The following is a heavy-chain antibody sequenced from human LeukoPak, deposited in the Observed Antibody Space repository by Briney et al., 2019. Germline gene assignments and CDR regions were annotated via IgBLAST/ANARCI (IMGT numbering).Heavy chain of an antibody. CDR1: GYTFTSYD. CDR3: ARGYVGATEYWFDP. J-gene: IGHJ5*02. Sequence: GASVKVSCKASGYTFTSYDINWVRQATGQGLEWMGWMNPNSGNTDYAQKFQGRVTMTRNTSISTAYMELSSLRSEDTAVYYCARGYVGATEYWFDPGGEGTLVTVSS. CDR2: MNPNSGNT. V-gene: IGHV1-8*01. D-gene: IGHD1-26*01.